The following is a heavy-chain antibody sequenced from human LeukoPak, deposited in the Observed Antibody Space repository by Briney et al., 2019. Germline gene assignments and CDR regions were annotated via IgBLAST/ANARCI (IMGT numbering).Heavy chain of an antibody. CDR2: ISYSGST. Sequence: SETLSLTCTVSADSISSNYWSWIRQPPGKGLEWIGYISYSGSTNYNPSLKSRVTISVDTSKNQFSLKLSSVTAADTAMYYCARHRGGHDYFDYWGQGTRVTVSS. V-gene: IGHV4-59*08. J-gene: IGHJ4*02. D-gene: IGHD5-12*01. CDR3: ARHRGGHDYFDY. CDR1: ADSISSNY.